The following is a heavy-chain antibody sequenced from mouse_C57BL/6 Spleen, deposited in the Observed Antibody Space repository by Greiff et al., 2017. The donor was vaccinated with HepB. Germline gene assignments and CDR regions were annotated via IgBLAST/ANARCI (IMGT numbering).Heavy chain of an antibody. Sequence: EVQRVESGGGLVQPKGSLKLSCAASGFTFNTYAMHWVRQAPGKGLEWVARIRSKSSNYATYYADSVKDRFTISRDDSQSMLYLQMNNLKTEDTAMYYCVRSPDGYYVGYFDYWGQGTTLTVSS. CDR3: VRSPDGYYVGYFDY. D-gene: IGHD2-3*01. CDR1: GFTFNTYA. V-gene: IGHV10-3*01. CDR2: IRSKSSNYAT. J-gene: IGHJ2*01.